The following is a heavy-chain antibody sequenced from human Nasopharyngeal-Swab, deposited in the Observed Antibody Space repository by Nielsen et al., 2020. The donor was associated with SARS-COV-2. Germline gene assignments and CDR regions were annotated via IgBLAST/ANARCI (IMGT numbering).Heavy chain of an antibody. CDR3: AKRDDYYESSGLGD. J-gene: IGHJ4*02. CDR2: ISGSGGST. V-gene: IGHV3-23*01. Sequence: GRSLRLSCAASGFTFITYAMYWVPQPPAKGLEWVSIISGSGGSTYYADSVKGRFTISRDNSKNTLYLQMNSLRAEDTAVYYCAKRDDYYESSGLGDWGQGTLVTVSS. CDR1: GFTFITYA. D-gene: IGHD3-22*01.